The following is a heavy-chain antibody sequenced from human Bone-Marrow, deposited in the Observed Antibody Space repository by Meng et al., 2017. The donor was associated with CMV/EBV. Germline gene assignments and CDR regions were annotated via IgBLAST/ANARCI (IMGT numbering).Heavy chain of an antibody. J-gene: IGHJ5*02. CDR2: ISAYNGNT. V-gene: IGHV1-18*01. Sequence: ASVKVSCKASGYTFTSYGISWVRQAPGQGLEWMGWISAYNGNTNYAQKLQGRVTMTTDTSTSTAYMELRSLRSDDTAVYYCARRRYDYGDSRWFDPWGQGTLVTVSS. CDR1: GYTFTSYG. CDR3: ARRRYDYGDSRWFDP. D-gene: IGHD4-17*01.